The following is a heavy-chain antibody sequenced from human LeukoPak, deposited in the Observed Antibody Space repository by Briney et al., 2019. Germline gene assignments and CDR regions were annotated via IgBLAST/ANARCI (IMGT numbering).Heavy chain of an antibody. CDR3: AKGGYDSSGYPLYYFDY. D-gene: IGHD3-22*01. V-gene: IGHV1-8*01. CDR2: MNPNSDNT. CDR1: GYTFTSYD. Sequence: ASVKVSCKASGYTFTSYDINWVRQATGQGLEWMGWMNPNSDNTGYAQKFQGRVTMTRNTSISTAYMELSSLRSEDTAVYYCAKGGYDSSGYPLYYFDYWGQGTLVTVSS. J-gene: IGHJ4*02.